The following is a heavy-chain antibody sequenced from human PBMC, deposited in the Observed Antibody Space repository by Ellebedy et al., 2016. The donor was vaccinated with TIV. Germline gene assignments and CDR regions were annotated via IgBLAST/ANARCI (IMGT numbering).Heavy chain of an antibody. Sequence: GGSLRLXXAASGFSFSSHWIHWVRQAPGKGLVWVSRINGEGRRTSYADSVRGRFTLSRDNAKNTVYLQMSSLKPEDTAYYYCANADADYGGYPHFDHWGQGTLVVVSS. J-gene: IGHJ4*02. CDR3: ANADADYGGYPHFDH. CDR2: INGEGRRT. D-gene: IGHD4-23*01. CDR1: GFSFSSHW. V-gene: IGHV3-74*01.